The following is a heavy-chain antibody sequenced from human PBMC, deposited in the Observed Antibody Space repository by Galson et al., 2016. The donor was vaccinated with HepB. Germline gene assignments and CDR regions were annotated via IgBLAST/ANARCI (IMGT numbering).Heavy chain of an antibody. V-gene: IGHV3-9*01. Sequence: SLRLSCAASGFTFDDYGMHWVRQAPGKGLEWVSGLSWNSANIAYADSVKGRFTISRDNAKNSVYLQMNSLRTEDTALYYCAKHSSIGEREDGLDVWGQGTTVTVSS. D-gene: IGHD5-18*01. CDR1: GFTFDDYG. CDR2: LSWNSANI. J-gene: IGHJ6*02. CDR3: AKHSSIGEREDGLDV.